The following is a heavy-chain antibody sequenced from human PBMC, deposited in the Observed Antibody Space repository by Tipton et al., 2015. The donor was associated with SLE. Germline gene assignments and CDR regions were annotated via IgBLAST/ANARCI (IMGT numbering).Heavy chain of an antibody. CDR1: GESFSGYY. V-gene: IGHV3-21*01. CDR3: AKALSRGVFDY. D-gene: IGHD3-10*01. J-gene: IGHJ4*02. Sequence: TLSLTCAVYGESFSGYYWNWVRQAPGKGLEWVSSISSSSSYIYYADSVKGRFTISRDNAKNSLYLQMNSLRAEDTAVYYCAKALSRGVFDYGGQGTLVTVSS. CDR2: ISSSSSYI.